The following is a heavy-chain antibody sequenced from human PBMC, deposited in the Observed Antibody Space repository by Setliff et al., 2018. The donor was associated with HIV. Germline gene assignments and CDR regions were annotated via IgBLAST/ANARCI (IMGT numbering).Heavy chain of an antibody. J-gene: IGHJ3*02. D-gene: IGHD2-8*01. CDR1: GGTFSNYA. V-gene: IGHV1-69*10. Sequence: ASVKVSCKASGGTFSNYAFSWVRQAPGQGLEWMGGLIPIVDITKSTQKFRDRVTFTADESTKTAQMELSDLTFEDTAVYYCAKGPNFEDAFDIWGQGTVVTVSS. CDR2: LIPIVDIT. CDR3: AKGPNFEDAFDI.